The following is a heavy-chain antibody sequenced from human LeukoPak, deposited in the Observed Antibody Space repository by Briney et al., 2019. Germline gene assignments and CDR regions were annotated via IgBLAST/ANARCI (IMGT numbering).Heavy chain of an antibody. CDR3: ARDESGDNDAFDI. CDR1: GFTFSDYT. Sequence: SGGSLRLSCAASGFTFSDYTMNWVRLAPGKGLEWVSSISGSSNYIYYADSVKGRFTISRGNAKNSLYLQMNSLRVEDTAVYYCARDESGDNDAFDIWGQGTMVTVSS. D-gene: IGHD2-21*01. CDR2: ISGSSNYI. J-gene: IGHJ3*02. V-gene: IGHV3-21*01.